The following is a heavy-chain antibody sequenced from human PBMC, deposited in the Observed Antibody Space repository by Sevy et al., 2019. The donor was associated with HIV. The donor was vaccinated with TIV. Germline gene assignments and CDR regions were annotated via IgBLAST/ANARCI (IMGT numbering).Heavy chain of an antibody. D-gene: IGHD1-1*01. V-gene: IGHV3-33*01. CDR2: IWYDGRTK. J-gene: IGHJ5*01. CDR3: ARDSAPVIVPTAGFDS. CDR1: GFTFRSFS. Sequence: GGSLRLSCSASGFTFRSFSMHWVRQAPGKGLEWVAAIWYDGRTKQYADSVKGRFTISRDNSKSILNLAMNSLRAEDTVLYFCARDSAPVIVPTAGFDSWGQGTVVTVSS.